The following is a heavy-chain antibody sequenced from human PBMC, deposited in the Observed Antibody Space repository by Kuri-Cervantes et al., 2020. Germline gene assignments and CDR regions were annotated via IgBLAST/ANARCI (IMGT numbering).Heavy chain of an antibody. J-gene: IGHJ4*02. D-gene: IGHD3-10*01. CDR3: ARGYSGYYFDY. Sequence: SVKVSCKASGGTFSSYTISWVRQAPGQGLEWMGRIIPILGIANYAQKFQGRVTITADKSTSTAYMELSSLRSEDTAVYYCARGYSGYYFDYWGQGTLVTVSS. CDR2: IIPILGIA. CDR1: GGTFSSYT. V-gene: IGHV1-69*02.